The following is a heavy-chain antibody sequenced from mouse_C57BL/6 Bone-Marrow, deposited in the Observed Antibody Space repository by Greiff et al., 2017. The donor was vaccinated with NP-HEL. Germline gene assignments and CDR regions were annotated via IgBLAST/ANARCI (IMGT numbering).Heavy chain of an antibody. Sequence: EVMLVESGGGLVQPGGSLSLSCAASGFTFTDYYMSWVRQPPGKALEWLGFIRNKANGYTTEYSASVKGRFTISRDNSQSILYLQMNALRAEDSATYYCARLRRGGPGYYYAMDYRGQGTSVTVSS. D-gene: IGHD2-12*01. V-gene: IGHV7-3*01. CDR2: IRNKANGYTT. J-gene: IGHJ4*01. CDR3: ARLRRGGPGYYYAMDY. CDR1: GFTFTDYY.